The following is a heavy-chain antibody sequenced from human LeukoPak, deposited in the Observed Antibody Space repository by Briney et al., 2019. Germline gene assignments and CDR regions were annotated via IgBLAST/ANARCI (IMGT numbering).Heavy chain of an antibody. Sequence: ASVKVSCKASGYTFTSFNVNWVRQAPGQGLEWVGVIRPTGVSTDYAQNFQGGVTMTSDTSTRTVYMELSSLRSEDTAVYYCARRAIYDNSGSYSDAFDFWGQGTLVTVSS. V-gene: IGHV1-46*01. CDR2: IRPTGVST. CDR3: ARRAIYDNSGSYSDAFDF. J-gene: IGHJ3*01. D-gene: IGHD3-22*01. CDR1: GYTFTSFN.